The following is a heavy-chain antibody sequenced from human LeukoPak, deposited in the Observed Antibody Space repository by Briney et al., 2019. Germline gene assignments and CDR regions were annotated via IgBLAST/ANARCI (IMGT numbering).Heavy chain of an antibody. J-gene: IGHJ5*02. Sequence: GGSLRLSCAATGFTFSSYVMSWVRQAPGKGLEWVSTISGGSGTPYYADSVKGRFTISRDISKTTLYLQMNSLRVEDTAVYYCAKGGLGATPPFDPWGQGTLVTVSS. CDR3: AKGGLGATPPFDP. V-gene: IGHV3-23*01. D-gene: IGHD1-26*01. CDR2: ISGGSGTP. CDR1: GFTFSSYV.